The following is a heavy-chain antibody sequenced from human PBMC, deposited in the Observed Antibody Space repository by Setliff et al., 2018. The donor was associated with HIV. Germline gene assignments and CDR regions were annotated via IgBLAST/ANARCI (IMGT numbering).Heavy chain of an antibody. J-gene: IGHJ4*02. CDR3: ARDRASSGYYARFDH. D-gene: IGHD3-22*01. Sequence: HPGGSLRLSCAASGFTFSTYAMTWVRQAPGKGLEWVAIISYDGSYKFYADSVRGRFTISRDNAKKLVYLQMNSLRAEDTAIYYCARDRASSGYYARFDHWGQGTLVTVS. CDR2: ISYDGSYK. CDR1: GFTFSTYA. V-gene: IGHV3-30*04.